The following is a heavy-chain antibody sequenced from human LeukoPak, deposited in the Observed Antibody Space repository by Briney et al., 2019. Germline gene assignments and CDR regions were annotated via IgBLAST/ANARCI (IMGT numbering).Heavy chain of an antibody. V-gene: IGHV4-59*12. D-gene: IGHD6-6*01. CDR2: IYYSGST. CDR3: ARDQLAARYAFDI. Sequence: PSETLSLTCTVSGGSISSYYWSWIRQPPGKGLEWIGYIYYSGSTYYNPSLKSRVTISVDTSKNQFSLKLSSVTAADTAVYYCARDQLAARYAFDIWGQGTMVTVSS. J-gene: IGHJ3*02. CDR1: GGSISSYY.